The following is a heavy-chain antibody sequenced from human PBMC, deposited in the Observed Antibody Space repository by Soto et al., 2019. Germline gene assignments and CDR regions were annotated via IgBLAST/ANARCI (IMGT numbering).Heavy chain of an antibody. CDR2: IGTAGDT. CDR3: ARGGGIFLEWSQDAFDI. J-gene: IGHJ3*02. Sequence: GGSLRLSCAASGFTFSSYDMHWVRQATGKGLEWVSAIGTAGDTYYPGSVKGRFTISRENAKNSLYLQMNSLRAGDTAVYYCARGGGIFLEWSQDAFDIWGQGTMVTVSS. V-gene: IGHV3-13*01. D-gene: IGHD3-3*01. CDR1: GFTFSSYD.